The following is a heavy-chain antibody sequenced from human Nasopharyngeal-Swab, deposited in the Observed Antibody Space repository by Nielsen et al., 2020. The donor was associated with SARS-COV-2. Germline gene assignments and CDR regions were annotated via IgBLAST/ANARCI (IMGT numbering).Heavy chain of an antibody. CDR3: ARGESIAVARTIATLFDY. J-gene: IGHJ4*02. V-gene: IGHV3-53*01. CDR1: GFTVSSNY. CDR2: IYSGGST. D-gene: IGHD6-19*01. Sequence: GESLKISCAASGFTVSSNYMSWVRQAPGKGLEWVSVIYSGGSTYYADAVKGRFTISRDNSKNTLYLQMNSLRAEDTAVYYCARGESIAVARTIATLFDYWGQGTLVTVSS.